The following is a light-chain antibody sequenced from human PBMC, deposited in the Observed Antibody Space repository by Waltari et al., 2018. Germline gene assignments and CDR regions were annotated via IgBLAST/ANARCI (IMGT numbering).Light chain of an antibody. J-gene: IGKJ2*03. Sequence: DIVMAQTPFSLPVTPGEPASLSCRSSQSLLHSGGKTFLYWYLQKPGQSPQLLIHEVSNRASGVPDRFSGSGSGTDFTLKISRVEAEDVGVYYCMQGIQLPYSFGQGTKVEIK. CDR3: MQGIQLPYS. CDR2: EVS. V-gene: IGKV2D-29*02. CDR1: QSLLHSGGKTF.